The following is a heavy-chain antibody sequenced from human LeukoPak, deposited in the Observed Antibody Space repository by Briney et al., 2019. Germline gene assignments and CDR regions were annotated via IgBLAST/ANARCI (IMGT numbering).Heavy chain of an antibody. D-gene: IGHD1-26*01. Sequence: PSETLSLTCTVSGGSISSSGYYWGWIRQPPGKWLEWSASIYYSGSTYYNPSLKSRVTISVDTSKNQLSLKLSSLTAADTAVYYCARHEYSGSYYGLSWFDPWGQGTLVTVSS. CDR2: IYYSGST. CDR3: ARHEYSGSYYGLSWFDP. J-gene: IGHJ5*02. V-gene: IGHV4-39*01. CDR1: GGSISSSGYY.